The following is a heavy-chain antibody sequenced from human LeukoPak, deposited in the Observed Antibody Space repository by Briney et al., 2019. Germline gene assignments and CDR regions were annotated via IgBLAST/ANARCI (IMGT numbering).Heavy chain of an antibody. V-gene: IGHV1-8*01. CDR1: GYTFTTYD. CDR2: MNPNSGGT. Sequence: ASVKVSCKASGYTFTTYDINWVRQAPGQGLEWVAWMNPNSGGTVYAQNFQGRVTLARDTSVGTADMELNSLTSEDTAVYYCARGAIFGVTPRGYGMDVWGQGTTVTVSS. J-gene: IGHJ6*02. CDR3: ARGAIFGVTPRGYGMDV. D-gene: IGHD3-3*01.